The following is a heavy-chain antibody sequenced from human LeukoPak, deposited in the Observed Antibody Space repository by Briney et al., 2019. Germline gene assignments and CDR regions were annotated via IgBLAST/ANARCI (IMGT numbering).Heavy chain of an antibody. CDR3: ARHTTVVPPHYFDY. J-gene: IGHJ4*02. CDR1: GGSISSYY. Sequence: PSETLSLTCTVSGGSISSYYWSWIRQPPGKGPEWIGYIYYSGSTNYNPSLKSRVTISLDTSKNQISLKLSSVTAADTAVYYCARHTTVVPPHYFDYWGQGTLVTVSS. D-gene: IGHD4-23*01. V-gene: IGHV4-59*08. CDR2: IYYSGST.